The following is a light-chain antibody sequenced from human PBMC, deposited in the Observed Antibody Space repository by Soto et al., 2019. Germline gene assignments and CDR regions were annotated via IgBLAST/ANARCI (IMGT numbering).Light chain of an antibody. CDR3: QQRSNWPPIT. Sequence: EIVMTQSPATMSVSPGERATLSCRASQSMGSNVAWYQQEPGQAPRLLIYGASTRATGIPARFSGSGSGTEFTLTISSLQSEDFAVYYCQQRSNWPPITFGQGTRLEIK. CDR1: QSMGSN. V-gene: IGKV3-15*01. J-gene: IGKJ5*01. CDR2: GAS.